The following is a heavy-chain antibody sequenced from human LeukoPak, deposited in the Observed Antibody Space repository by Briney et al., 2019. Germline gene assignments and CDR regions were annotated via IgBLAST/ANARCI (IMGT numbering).Heavy chain of an antibody. CDR3: ARSYYFDY. J-gene: IGHJ4*02. V-gene: IGHV3-64*01. CDR2: ISSNGGST. CDR1: GFTFSSYA. Sequence: PGGSLRLSCAASGFTFSSYAMHWVRQAPGKGLEYVSAISSNGGSTYYANSVKGRFTISRDNSKNTLYLQMGSLRAEDMAVYYCARSYYFDYWGQGPWSPSPQ.